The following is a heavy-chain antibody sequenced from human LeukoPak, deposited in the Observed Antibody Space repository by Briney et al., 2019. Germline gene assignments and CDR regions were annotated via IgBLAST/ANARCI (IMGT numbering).Heavy chain of an antibody. J-gene: IGHJ4*02. CDR2: IIPMFGAT. D-gene: IGHD3-10*01. Sequence: ASVKVSCKASGGIFSSYGINWVRQAPGQGLEWMGRIIPMFGATNYAQKFQGRVTVTTDESTSTAYMELSSLRSDDTAVYYCARSYGSGSYYMDPMDPYYFDYWGQGTLVTVSS. V-gene: IGHV1-69*05. CDR1: GGIFSSYG. CDR3: ARSYGSGSYYMDPMDPYYFDY.